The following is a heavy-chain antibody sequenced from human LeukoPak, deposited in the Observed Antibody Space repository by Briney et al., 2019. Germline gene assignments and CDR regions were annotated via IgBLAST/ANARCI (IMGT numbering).Heavy chain of an antibody. J-gene: IGHJ4*02. V-gene: IGHV3-23*01. CDR3: AKLYFGPEY. CDR2: ISGSGGYT. Sequence: GGSLRLSCAASGFTFSSYGMSWVRQAPGKGLEWVSAISGSGGYTDYADSVKGRFTISRDNSKNTLYLQMNSLRAEDTAVYYCAKLYFGPEYWGQGTLVTVSS. CDR1: GFTFSSYG. D-gene: IGHD3-10*01.